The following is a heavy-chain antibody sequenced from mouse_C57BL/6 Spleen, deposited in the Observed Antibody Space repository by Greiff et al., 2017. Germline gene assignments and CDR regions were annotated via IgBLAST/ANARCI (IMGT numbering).Heavy chain of an antibody. CDR1: GYTFTSYG. CDR2: ISPRSGNT. CDR3: ARTGNYGSSYYVDY. V-gene: IGHV1-81*01. J-gene: IGHJ2*01. D-gene: IGHD1-1*01. Sequence: QVQLQQSGAELARPGASVKLSCKASGYTFTSYGISRVKQRTGQGLEWIGEISPRSGNTYYNEKFTGNATLTADKSSSTAYMELRSLTSEDSAVYFCARTGNYGSSYYVDYRGQGTTLTVSS.